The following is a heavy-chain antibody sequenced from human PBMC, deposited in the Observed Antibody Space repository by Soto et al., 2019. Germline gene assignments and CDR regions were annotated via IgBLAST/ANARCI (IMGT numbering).Heavy chain of an antibody. CDR2: ISGSGNYR. V-gene: IGHV3-11*06. D-gene: IGHD3-22*01. CDR1: RFTFSDYY. Sequence: GSLRLSCTASRFTFSDYYMGWIRQAPGKGLEWVSYISGSGNYRNYTDSVKDRFSISRDNAKNSLYLHMNSLRAEDTALYYCARSFSGYFDFWGQGXLVTVSS. J-gene: IGHJ4*02. CDR3: ARSFSGYFDF.